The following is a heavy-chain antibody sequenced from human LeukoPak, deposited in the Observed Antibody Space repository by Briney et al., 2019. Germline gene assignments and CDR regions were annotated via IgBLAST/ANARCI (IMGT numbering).Heavy chain of an antibody. Sequence: PSETLSLTCAVYGGSFSGYYWSWIRQPPGKGLEWIGEINHSGSTNYNPSLKSRVTISVDTSKNQFSLKLSSVTAADTAVYYCAKTHGSSGYYFWGQGTLVTVSS. CDR1: GGSFSGYY. V-gene: IGHV4-34*01. CDR3: AKTHGSSGYYF. CDR2: INHSGST. J-gene: IGHJ4*02. D-gene: IGHD3-22*01.